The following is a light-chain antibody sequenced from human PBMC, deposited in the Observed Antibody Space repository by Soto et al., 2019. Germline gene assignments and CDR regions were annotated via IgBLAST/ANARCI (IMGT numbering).Light chain of an antibody. J-gene: IGKJ2*02. V-gene: IGKV3-20*01. Sequence: EIVLTQSPGTLSLSPGERATLSCRASQSVSSSYLAWYQQKPGQAPRPLIYGASSRATGIPDRFSGSGSGTDFTLTISRLEPEDFAVYYCQQYGSPWTFGQGTKLEIK. CDR1: QSVSSSY. CDR3: QQYGSPWT. CDR2: GAS.